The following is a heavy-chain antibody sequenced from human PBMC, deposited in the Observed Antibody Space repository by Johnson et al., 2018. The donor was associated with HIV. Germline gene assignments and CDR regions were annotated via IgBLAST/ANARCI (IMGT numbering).Heavy chain of an antibody. CDR1: GFIFSNYA. CDR3: AKVAGDYGGNSELDAFDI. CDR2: ISSSGSAI. V-gene: IGHV3-23*04. D-gene: IGHD4-23*01. Sequence: VQLVESGGGVVQPGRSLRLSCAASGFIFSNYALHWVRQAPGKGLEWVSYISSSGSAIYYADSVKGRFTISRDNSKNTLYLQMNSLRAEDTAVYYCAKVAGDYGGNSELDAFDIWGQGTLVTVSS. J-gene: IGHJ3*02.